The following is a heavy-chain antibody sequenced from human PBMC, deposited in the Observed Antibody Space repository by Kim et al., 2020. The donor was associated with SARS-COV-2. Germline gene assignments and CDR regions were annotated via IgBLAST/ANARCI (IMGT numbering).Heavy chain of an antibody. CDR3: ARPAALGPYQVIPRGAFDT. Sequence: GGSLRLSCEASGFTFSSYFMNWVRQAPGKGLEWVSSISSSSNYIYYADSMKGRFTISRDNAKNSLYLQMTSLRPDDTAVYYCARPAALGPYQVIPRGAFDTWGQGTMVTVSS. CDR2: ISSSSNYI. CDR1: GFTFSSYF. D-gene: IGHD2-2*01. V-gene: IGHV3-21*01. J-gene: IGHJ3*02.